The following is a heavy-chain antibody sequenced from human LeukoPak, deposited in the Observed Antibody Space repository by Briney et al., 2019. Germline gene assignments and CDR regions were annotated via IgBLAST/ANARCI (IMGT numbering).Heavy chain of an antibody. Sequence: ASVKVSCKASGYTFTGYYMYWVRQAPGQGLEWMGWINPNSGGTNYAQKFQGRVTMTRDTSISTAYMELSRLRSDDTAVYYCARDLGYSGYVGAFDIWGQGTMVTVSS. CDR2: INPNSGGT. CDR3: ARDLGYSGYVGAFDI. V-gene: IGHV1-2*02. CDR1: GYTFTGYY. J-gene: IGHJ3*02. D-gene: IGHD5-12*01.